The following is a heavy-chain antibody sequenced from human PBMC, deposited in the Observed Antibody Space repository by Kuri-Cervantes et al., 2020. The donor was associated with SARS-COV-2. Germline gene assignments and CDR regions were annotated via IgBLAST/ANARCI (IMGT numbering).Heavy chain of an antibody. Sequence: EPPSLTCAAPGFTFSGHWIHWVRQAPGQGLVWVSRINPDGSYTNNADSVKGRFTLSRDNAKNMLFLQMNSLRAEDTAVYYCARGPGYRDSSGYYYFWGQGTLVTVSS. CDR1: GFTFSGHW. CDR3: ARGPGYRDSSGYYYF. D-gene: IGHD3-22*01. J-gene: IGHJ4*02. CDR2: INPDGSYT. V-gene: IGHV3-74*01.